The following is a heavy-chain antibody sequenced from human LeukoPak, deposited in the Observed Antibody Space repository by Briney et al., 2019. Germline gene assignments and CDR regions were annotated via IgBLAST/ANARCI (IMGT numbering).Heavy chain of an antibody. D-gene: IGHD4-17*01. V-gene: IGHV4-39*07. CDR3: ARDRRDYGGLNWFDP. Sequence: SETLSLTCTVSGGSISSSSYYWGWIRQPPGKGLEWIGSIYYSGSTNYNPSLKSRVTVSVDTSKNQFSLKLSSVTAADTAVYYCARDRRDYGGLNWFDPWGQGTLVTVSS. J-gene: IGHJ5*02. CDR2: IYYSGST. CDR1: GGSISSSSYY.